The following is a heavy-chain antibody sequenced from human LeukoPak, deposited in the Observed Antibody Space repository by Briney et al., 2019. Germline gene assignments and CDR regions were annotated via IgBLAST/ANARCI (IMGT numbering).Heavy chain of an antibody. CDR2: ISRSGTTI. J-gene: IGHJ6*03. CDR1: GFSFSNYD. D-gene: IGHD4-17*01. Sequence: GGSLRLSCAASGFSFSNYDMTWIRQAPGKGLEWVSYISRSGTTIHYADSVKGRFTISRDNAQNSLYLQMNSLRAEDTAVYYCARVYGDYEIVSHYYYMDVWAKGTTVSISS. CDR3: ARVYGDYEIVSHYYYMDV. V-gene: IGHV3-11*01.